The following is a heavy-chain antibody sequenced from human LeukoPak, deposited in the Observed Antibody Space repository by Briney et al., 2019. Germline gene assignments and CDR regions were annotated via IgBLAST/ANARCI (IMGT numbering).Heavy chain of an antibody. CDR2: INPNDGGT. J-gene: IGHJ4*02. V-gene: IGHV1-2*06. CDR1: GGTFISYA. CDR3: ARDPNPNDWAHFDY. D-gene: IGHD3-9*01. Sequence: ASVKVSCKASGGTFISYAISWVRQAPGQGLEWMGRINPNDGGTMYAQKFKGRVTMTRDTSISTANMELSRLRSDDTAVYYCARDPNPNDWAHFDYWGQGTLVTVSS.